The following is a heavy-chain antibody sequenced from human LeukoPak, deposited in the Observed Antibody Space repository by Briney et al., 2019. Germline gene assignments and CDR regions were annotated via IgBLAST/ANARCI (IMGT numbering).Heavy chain of an antibody. J-gene: IGHJ6*03. V-gene: IGHV4-4*07. D-gene: IGHD3-10*01. CDR3: ARDSGLVNYYMDV. CDR2: INTSGST. CDR1: GGSIRSYY. Sequence: PSETLSLTCTVSGGSIRSYYWSWMRQPAGKGLEWIGRINTSGSTNHNPSLKSRVTMSADTSKNQLSLKLSSVTAADTAVYYCARDSGLVNYYMDVWGKGTTVTISS.